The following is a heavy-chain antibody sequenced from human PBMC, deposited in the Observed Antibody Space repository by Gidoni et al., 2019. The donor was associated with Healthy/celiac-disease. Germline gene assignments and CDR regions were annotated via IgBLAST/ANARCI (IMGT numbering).Heavy chain of an antibody. CDR1: GCSISSYY. CDR2: IYYSGST. Sequence: QVQLQESGPGLVKPSETLSLTCPVPGCSISSYYWSWIRQPPGKGLEWIGYIYYSGSTNYNPSLKSRVTISVDTSKNQFSLKLSSVTAADTAVYYCARDLGDQRRWYNWFDPWGQGTLVTVSS. J-gene: IGHJ5*02. V-gene: IGHV4-59*01. CDR3: ARDLGDQRRWYNWFDP. D-gene: IGHD2-15*01.